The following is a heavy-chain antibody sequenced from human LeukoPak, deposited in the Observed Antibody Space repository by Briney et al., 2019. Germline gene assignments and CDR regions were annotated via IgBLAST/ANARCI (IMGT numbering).Heavy chain of an antibody. CDR1: GFTFTRHW. D-gene: IGHD1-14*01. J-gene: IGHJ3*02. Sequence: GGSLRLSCAASGFTFTRHWMSWVRQAPGKGLEWVANIKQDGSEKYYVDSVKGRFTISRDNAKTSLYLQMNSLRAEDTAVYYCARDVLAAGATGTFDIWGQGTMVTVSS. CDR2: IKQDGSEK. CDR3: ARDVLAAGATGTFDI. V-gene: IGHV3-7*03.